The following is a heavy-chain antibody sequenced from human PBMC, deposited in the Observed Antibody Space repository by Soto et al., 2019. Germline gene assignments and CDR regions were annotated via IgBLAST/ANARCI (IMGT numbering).Heavy chain of an antibody. Sequence: XATLSLTFAVYGGSFSGYYWSWIRQPPGKGLEWIGEINHSESTKYNPSLKSRVTISGDTSKNQFSLKLTSVTAADTAVYYCERDLGTYYYAMDVWGQGTTVTVSS. CDR1: GGSFSGYY. J-gene: IGHJ6*02. CDR3: ERDLGTYYYAMDV. D-gene: IGHD3-16*01. CDR2: INHSEST. V-gene: IGHV4-34*01.